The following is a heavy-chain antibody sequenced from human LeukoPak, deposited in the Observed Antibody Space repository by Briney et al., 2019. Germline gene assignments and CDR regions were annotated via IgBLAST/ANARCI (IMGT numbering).Heavy chain of an antibody. CDR1: GYSFSNYW. D-gene: IGHD2-2*01. Sequence: PGESLKISCMGSGYSFSNYWIGWVRQMPGKGLEWMGSIYPGDSDTRYSPSFQGQVTISDDKSISTAYLQWSSLKASDTAMYYCARTDCSSISCRDGADYWGQGTLVTVSS. J-gene: IGHJ4*02. CDR2: IYPGDSDT. CDR3: ARTDCSSISCRDGADY. V-gene: IGHV5-51*01.